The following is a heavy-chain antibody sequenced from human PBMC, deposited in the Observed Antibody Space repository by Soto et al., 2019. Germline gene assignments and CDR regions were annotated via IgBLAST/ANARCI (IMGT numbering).Heavy chain of an antibody. V-gene: IGHV4-30-4*01. CDR3: ASGPNTDNVDC. D-gene: IGHD4-17*01. CDR2: MHNSGTT. Sequence: QVQLQESGPGLVEPSQTLSLTCTVSGDSISSSGYFWSWIRQPPGKGLEWIGHMHNSGTTYSNPSLRFRVTISVDTATIQSSLKLSSVTAADTAVYYCASGPNTDNVDCWGQGTLVTVSS. J-gene: IGHJ4*02. CDR1: GDSISSSGYF.